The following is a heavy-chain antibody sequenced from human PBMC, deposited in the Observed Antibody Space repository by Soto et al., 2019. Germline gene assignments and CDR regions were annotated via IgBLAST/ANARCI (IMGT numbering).Heavy chain of an antibody. Sequence: SVKVSCKASGGTFSSYAISWVRQAPGQGLEWMGGIIPIFGTANYAQKFRGRVTITADESTSTAYMELSSLRSEDTAVYYCARDNYYGSGSFDYWGQGTLVTVSS. CDR1: GGTFSSYA. CDR3: ARDNYYGSGSFDY. J-gene: IGHJ4*02. V-gene: IGHV1-69*13. D-gene: IGHD3-10*01. CDR2: IIPIFGTA.